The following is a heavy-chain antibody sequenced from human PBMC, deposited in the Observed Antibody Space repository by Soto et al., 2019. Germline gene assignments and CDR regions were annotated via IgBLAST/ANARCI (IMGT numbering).Heavy chain of an antibody. D-gene: IGHD3-10*01. V-gene: IGHV3-15*01. Sequence: GGSLRLSCAASGFTFSNAWMSWVRQAPGKGLEWVGRIKSKTDGGTTDYAAPVKGRFTISRDDSKNTLYLQMNSLKTEDTAVYYCTTDRYSMVRGVIRYWGQGTLVTVSS. CDR3: TTDRYSMVRGVIRY. J-gene: IGHJ4*02. CDR2: IKSKTDGGTT. CDR1: GFTFSNAW.